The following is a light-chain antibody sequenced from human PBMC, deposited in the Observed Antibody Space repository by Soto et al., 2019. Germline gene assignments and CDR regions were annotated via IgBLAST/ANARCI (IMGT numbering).Light chain of an antibody. CDR2: GAS. V-gene: IGKV3-15*01. CDR3: QQYNNWTTRT. J-gene: IGKJ1*01. CDR1: QSVSSS. Sequence: EIVMTQSPATLSVSPGERATLYCRSRQSVSSSFAWYQQRPGQAPMLLIYGASTRATGSPARFSGSGSGTEFPLTISSMQSEDFAVYYCQQYNNWTTRTCGQGTKVEIK.